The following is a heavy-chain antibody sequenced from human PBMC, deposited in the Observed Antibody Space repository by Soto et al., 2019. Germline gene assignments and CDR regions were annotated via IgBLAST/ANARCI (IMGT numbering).Heavy chain of an antibody. Sequence: GASVKVSCKAPGGTFSSYAISWVRQAPGQGIKGMGGIIPIFGTANYAQKFQGRVTITADESTSTAYMELSSLRSEDTAVYYCARVGSHVYSYGPLTYGMDVWGQGSSVTVSS. V-gene: IGHV1-69*13. D-gene: IGHD5-18*01. CDR1: GGTFSSYA. J-gene: IGHJ6*02. CDR3: ARVGSHVYSYGPLTYGMDV. CDR2: IIPIFGTA.